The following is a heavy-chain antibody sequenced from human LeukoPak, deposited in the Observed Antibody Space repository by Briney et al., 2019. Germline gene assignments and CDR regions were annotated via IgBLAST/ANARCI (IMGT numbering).Heavy chain of an antibody. Sequence: GGSLRLSCAASGFTFSSYWMSWVRQAPGKGLEWVANINQDGSEKYYVDSVKGRFTISRDNAKNSLYLQMNSLRAEDTAVYYCARDLSYGDYGDDESSPDYWGQGTLVTVSS. CDR2: INQDGSEK. V-gene: IGHV3-7*01. CDR3: ARDLSYGDYGDDESSPDY. CDR1: GFTFSSYW. D-gene: IGHD4-17*01. J-gene: IGHJ4*02.